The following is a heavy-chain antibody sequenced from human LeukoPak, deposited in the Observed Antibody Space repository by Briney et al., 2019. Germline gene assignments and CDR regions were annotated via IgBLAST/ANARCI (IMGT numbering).Heavy chain of an antibody. Sequence: PSETLSLTCTVSGGSISSSSYYWGWIRQPPGKGLEWIGSIYYSGSTYYNPSLKSRVTISVDTSKNQFSLKLSSVTAADTAVYYCARDPSYCSSTSCYLLDYWAREPWSPSPQ. V-gene: IGHV4-39*07. CDR3: ARDPSYCSSTSCYLLDY. CDR1: GGSISSSSYY. J-gene: IGHJ4*02. D-gene: IGHD2-2*01. CDR2: IYYSGST.